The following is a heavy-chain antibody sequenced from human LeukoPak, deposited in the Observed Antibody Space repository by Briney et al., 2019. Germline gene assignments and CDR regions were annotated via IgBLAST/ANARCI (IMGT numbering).Heavy chain of an antibody. CDR2: INPSSGGT. D-gene: IGHD3-3*01. J-gene: IGHJ4*02. CDR1: GYTFTGYY. V-gene: IGHV1-2*02. Sequence: ASVKVSCKASGYTFTGYYMQWVRQAPGQGLEWMGWINPSSGGTNYAQKFQGRVTTTRDTSISTAYMELSRLRSDDTAVYYCASPYYDFWSGSGDWGQGTLVTVSS. CDR3: ASPYYDFWSGSGD.